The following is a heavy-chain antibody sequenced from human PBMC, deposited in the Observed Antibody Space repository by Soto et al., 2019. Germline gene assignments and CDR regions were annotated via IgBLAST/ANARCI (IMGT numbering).Heavy chain of an antibody. D-gene: IGHD3-22*01. J-gene: IGHJ4*02. Sequence: GGSLRLSCAASGFTFSSYAMSWVRQAPGKGLEWVSAISGSGGSTYYADSVKGRFTISRDNSKNTLYLQMNSLRAEDTAVYYCAKAEDTRSAEYYYDSSGYYWRGHFDYWGQGTLVTVSS. CDR1: GFTFSSYA. CDR2: ISGSGGST. V-gene: IGHV3-23*01. CDR3: AKAEDTRSAEYYYDSSGYYWRGHFDY.